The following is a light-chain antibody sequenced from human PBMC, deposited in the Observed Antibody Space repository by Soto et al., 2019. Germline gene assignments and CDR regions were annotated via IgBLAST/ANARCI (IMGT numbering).Light chain of an antibody. Sequence: DIQMTQSPSTLSASVGDRVTITFRASQSVNKWLAWFQQKPGKVPKLLIFDASTLQTGVPSRFGGGGSGTEFTLTISGLQPDDFAVYYCEQYGSSPEITFGQGTRLEIK. CDR1: QSVNKW. CDR3: EQYGSSPEIT. CDR2: DAS. J-gene: IGKJ5*01. V-gene: IGKV1-5*01.